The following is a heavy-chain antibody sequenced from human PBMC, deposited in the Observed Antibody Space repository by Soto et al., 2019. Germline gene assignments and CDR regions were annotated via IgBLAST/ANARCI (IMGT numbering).Heavy chain of an antibody. D-gene: IGHD2-15*01. CDR3: AREDVLCDGGRCCGVPLDA. J-gene: IGHJ6*04. CDR2: IQSGGPT. V-gene: IGHV3-66*01. CDR1: GFTVSSKY. Sequence: EVHLVESGGGLVQPGGSLRLSCAASGFTVSSKYMSWVRQAPGKGLEWVSLIQSGGPTYYADSVKGRFTISRDTSENTLHLHMDSLRAADTAVYYWAREDVLCDGGRCCGVPLDAWGKGTTVTVSS.